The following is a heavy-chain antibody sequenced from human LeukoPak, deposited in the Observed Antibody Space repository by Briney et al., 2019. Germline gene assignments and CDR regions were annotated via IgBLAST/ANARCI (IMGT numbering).Heavy chain of an antibody. Sequence: SETLSLTCTVSGGSISSYYWCWIRQPPGKGLDWIACIYYSGSTNYNPSLKSRVTISVDTSKNQFSLKLSSVTAADTAVYYCARFGGSSSGFDYWGQGTLVTVSS. J-gene: IGHJ4*02. V-gene: IGHV4-59*08. CDR2: IYYSGST. D-gene: IGHD6-6*01. CDR3: ARFGGSSSGFDY. CDR1: GGSISSYY.